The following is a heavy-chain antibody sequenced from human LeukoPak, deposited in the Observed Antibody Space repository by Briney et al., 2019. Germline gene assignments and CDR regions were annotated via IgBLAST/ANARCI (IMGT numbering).Heavy chain of an antibody. D-gene: IGHD3-22*01. Sequence: SETLSLTCTVSGGSIRSSSYYWGWIRQPPGKGLEWMGSIFKSGSTFYNPSLKSRVTVSVATSKTQYSLKLSSVSAADTAVYYCARRGGAYYDSSGYYYYWGQGTLVTVSS. CDR2: IFKSGST. CDR3: ARRGGAYYDSSGYYYY. V-gene: IGHV4-39*01. CDR1: GGSIRSSSYY. J-gene: IGHJ4*02.